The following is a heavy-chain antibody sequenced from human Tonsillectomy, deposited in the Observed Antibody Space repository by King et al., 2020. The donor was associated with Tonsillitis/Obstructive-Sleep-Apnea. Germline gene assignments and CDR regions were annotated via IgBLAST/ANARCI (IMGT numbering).Heavy chain of an antibody. CDR2: IRSKAYGGTA. CDR3: TRGDCSSVSCYKEDAFDI. V-gene: IGHV3-49*05. CDR1: GFTFGDYA. J-gene: IGHJ3*02. D-gene: IGHD2-15*01. Sequence: VQLVESGGGLVKPGRSLRLSCTASGFTFGDYALSWFRQAPGKGLEGVGFIRSKAYGGTAENAASVKGRFTISRDDFKSIAYLQMSSLKTEDTAVYYCTRGDCSSVSCYKEDAFDIWGQGTMVTVSS.